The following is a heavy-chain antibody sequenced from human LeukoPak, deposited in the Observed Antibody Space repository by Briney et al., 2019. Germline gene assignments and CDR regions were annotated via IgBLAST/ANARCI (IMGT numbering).Heavy chain of an antibody. V-gene: IGHV4-4*02. Sequence: KPSGTLSFTCAVSGGSISSDNWWSWVRQPPGKGLEWIGEIYHTGSTNYNPSLKSRLTISVDTSKNQFSLKLNSVTAADTAMYYCARQHDGSGWPNWFDPWGQGTLVTVSS. CDR2: IYHTGST. CDR3: ARQHDGSGWPNWFDP. J-gene: IGHJ5*02. D-gene: IGHD6-19*01. CDR1: GGSISSDNW.